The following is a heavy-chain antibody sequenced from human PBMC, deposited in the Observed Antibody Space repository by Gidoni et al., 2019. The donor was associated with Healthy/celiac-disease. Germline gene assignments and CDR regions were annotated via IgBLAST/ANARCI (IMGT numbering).Heavy chain of an antibody. Sequence: QVQLVQSGAEVKKPGSSVKVSCKASGGTFSSYAISWVRQAPGQGLEWMGGIIPIFGTANYAQKFQGRVTITADESTSTAYMELSSLRSEDTAVYYCARDRTVTTHFQYYYYYMDVWGKGTTVTVSS. V-gene: IGHV1-69*01. D-gene: IGHD4-17*01. CDR3: ARDRTVTTHFQYYYYYMDV. J-gene: IGHJ6*03. CDR2: IIPIFGTA. CDR1: GGTFSSYA.